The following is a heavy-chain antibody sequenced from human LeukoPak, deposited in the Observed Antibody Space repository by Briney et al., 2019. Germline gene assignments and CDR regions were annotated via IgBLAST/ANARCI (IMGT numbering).Heavy chain of an antibody. Sequence: PGGSLRLSCAASGFSFSDYYMGWIRQAPGKGLEWLSYISGSGTIVFYADSVKGRFTISRDNAKNSLDLQMNSLRAEDTAVYYCGRDFGLIGTKRSFDIWGQGTMVTVSS. CDR3: GRDFGLIGTKRSFDI. CDR1: GFSFSDYY. D-gene: IGHD1-7*01. J-gene: IGHJ3*02. CDR2: ISGSGTIV. V-gene: IGHV3-11*01.